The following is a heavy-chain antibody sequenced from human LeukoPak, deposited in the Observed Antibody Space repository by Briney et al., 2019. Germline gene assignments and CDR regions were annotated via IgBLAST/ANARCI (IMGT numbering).Heavy chain of an antibody. CDR3: ARDREAVAGNYYYYMDV. J-gene: IGHJ6*03. Sequence: SETLSLTCTVSGGSISSSAYHWGWIRQPPGKGLEWIGSIHSSGSTYYNPSLKSRVTISVRTSKNQFSLKLSSVTAADTAVYYCARDREAVAGNYYYYMDVWGKGTTVTISS. CDR1: GGSISSSAYH. V-gene: IGHV4-39*02. CDR2: IHSSGST. D-gene: IGHD6-19*01.